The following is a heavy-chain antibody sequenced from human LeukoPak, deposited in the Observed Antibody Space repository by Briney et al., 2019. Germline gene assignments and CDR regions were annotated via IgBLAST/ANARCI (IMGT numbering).Heavy chain of an antibody. Sequence: GGSLRLSCAASGFTFSDYYMSWIRQAPGNGLEWVSYISSSGSTIYYADSVKGRFTISRDNAKNSLYLQMNSLRAEDTAVYYCARDMVRGVIAYWGQGTLVTVSS. D-gene: IGHD3-10*01. CDR1: GFTFSDYY. J-gene: IGHJ4*02. V-gene: IGHV3-11*04. CDR2: ISSSGSTI. CDR3: ARDMVRGVIAY.